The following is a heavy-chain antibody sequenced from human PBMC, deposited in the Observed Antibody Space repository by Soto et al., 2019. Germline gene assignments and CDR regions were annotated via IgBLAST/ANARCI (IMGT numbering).Heavy chain of an antibody. D-gene: IGHD3-22*01. J-gene: IGHJ4*02. CDR1: GFTFSSYA. CDR2: ISGSGGST. V-gene: IGHV3-23*01. Sequence: PGGSLRLSCAASGFTFSSYAMSWVRQAPGKGLEWVSGISGSGGSTYYADSVKGRFTISRDNSKNTLYLQMNSLRAEDTAVYYCAKGPSYYYDSSGYYGYFDYWGQGTLVTVSS. CDR3: AKGPSYYYDSSGYYGYFDY.